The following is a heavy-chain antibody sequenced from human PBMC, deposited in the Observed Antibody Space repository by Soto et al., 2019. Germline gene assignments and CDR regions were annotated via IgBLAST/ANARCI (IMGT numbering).Heavy chain of an antibody. D-gene: IGHD3-3*01. J-gene: IGHJ6*02. CDR1: GGTFSSYA. CDR3: ARGPPITILGVVTAYYYGMDV. V-gene: IGHV1-69*13. Sequence: SVKVSCKASGGTFSSYAISWVRQAPGHGLEWMGGIIPIFGTANYAQKFQGRVTITADESTSTDHMELSSLRSEGTAVYYCARGPPITILGVVTAYYYGMDVWGQGTTVTVSS. CDR2: IIPIFGTA.